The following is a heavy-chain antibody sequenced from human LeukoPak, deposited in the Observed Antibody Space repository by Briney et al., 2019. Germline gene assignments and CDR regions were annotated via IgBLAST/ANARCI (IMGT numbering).Heavy chain of an antibody. J-gene: IGHJ3*02. CDR2: ISNSGST. D-gene: IGHD4-23*01. Sequence: SETLSLTCAVSGGSVNRGTFFWTWIRQPPGKGLEWIGYISNSGSTNYNPSLKSRVTISSDTSKTQFSLKLNSVTAADTAVYYCARITYGDNHFDIWGQGTMVTVSS. CDR3: ARITYGDNHFDI. CDR1: GGSVNRGTFF. V-gene: IGHV4-61*01.